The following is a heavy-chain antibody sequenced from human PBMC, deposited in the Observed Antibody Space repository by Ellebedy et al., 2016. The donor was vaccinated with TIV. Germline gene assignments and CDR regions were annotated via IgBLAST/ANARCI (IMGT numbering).Heavy chain of an antibody. D-gene: IGHD7-27*01. J-gene: IGHJ6*02. V-gene: IGHV1-3*01. CDR1: GYTFTSYA. CDR3: ARFHWDYYGMGV. Sequence: ASVKVSCKASGYTFTSYAMHWVRQAPGQRLEWMGWINAGNGNTKYSQKFQGRVTITRDTSASTAYMELRSLRSDDTAVYYCARFHWDYYGMGVWGQGTTVTVSS. CDR2: INAGNGNT.